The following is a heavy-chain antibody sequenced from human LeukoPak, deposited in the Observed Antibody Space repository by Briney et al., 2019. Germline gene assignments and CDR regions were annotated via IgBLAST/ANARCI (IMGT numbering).Heavy chain of an antibody. Sequence: PSETLSLTCTVSGASISSYYWSWIRQPPGKGLEWIGYINYSGSTNYNPSLKSRVTISVDTSKNQFSLKLSSVTAADTAVYYCARPAVAASGDYYYTDVWGKGTTVTVSS. CDR2: INYSGST. CDR3: ARPAVAASGDYYYTDV. CDR1: GASISSYY. J-gene: IGHJ6*03. V-gene: IGHV4-59*08. D-gene: IGHD6-19*01.